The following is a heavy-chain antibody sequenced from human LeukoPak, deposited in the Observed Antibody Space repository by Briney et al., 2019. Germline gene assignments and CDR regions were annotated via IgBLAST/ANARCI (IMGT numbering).Heavy chain of an antibody. CDR3: PVSPTGYVWGSYRYRGFDY. J-gene: IGHJ4*01. Sequence: PGRSLRLSCAASGFTVSSYAMHWVRQAPGKGLEWVAVISYDGSNKYYTDSVKGRFTISRDNSKNTLYLQMNSLRAEDTAVYYCPVSPTGYVWGSYRYRGFDYWGHGTLVTVSS. V-gene: IGHV3-30*04. CDR2: ISYDGSNK. D-gene: IGHD3-16*02. CDR1: GFTVSSYA.